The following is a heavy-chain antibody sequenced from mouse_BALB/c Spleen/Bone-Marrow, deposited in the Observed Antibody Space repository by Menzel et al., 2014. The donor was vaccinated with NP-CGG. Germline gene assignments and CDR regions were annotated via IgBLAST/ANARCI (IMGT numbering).Heavy chain of an antibody. J-gene: IGHJ3*01. CDR1: GFTFSNYW. CDR2: IRLKSNNYAT. V-gene: IGHV6-6*02. CDR3: TTGFAY. Sequence: EVKLMESGGGLVQPGGSMKLSCVASGFTFSNYWMNWVRQSPEKGLDWVAEIRLKSNNYATHYAESVKGRFTISRDDSKSSVYLQMNNSRAEDTGIYYCTTGFAYWGQGTLVTVSA.